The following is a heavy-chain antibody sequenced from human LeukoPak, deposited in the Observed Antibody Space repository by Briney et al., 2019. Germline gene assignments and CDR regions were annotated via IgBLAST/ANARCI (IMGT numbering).Heavy chain of an antibody. CDR3: AKTGGIAAAH. D-gene: IGHD6-13*01. Sequence: PGGSLRLSCAVSGFTFSSYSMTWVRQAPGKGLEWVSYISSTSSTVYYADSVKGRFTISRDNVKNSLYLQMNSLRAEDTALYYCAKTGGIAAAHWGQGTLVTVSS. CDR1: GFTFSSYS. J-gene: IGHJ4*02. V-gene: IGHV3-48*01. CDR2: ISSTSSTV.